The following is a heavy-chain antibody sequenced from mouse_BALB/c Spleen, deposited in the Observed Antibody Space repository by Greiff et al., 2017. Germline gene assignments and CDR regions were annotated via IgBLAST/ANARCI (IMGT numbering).Heavy chain of an antibody. D-gene: IGHD4-1*01. CDR1: GFTFSDYY. Sequence: EVMLVESGGGLVKPGGSLKLSCAASGFTFSDYYMYWFRQTPEKRLEWVATISDGGSYTYYPDSVKGRFTISRDNAKNNLYLQMSSLKSEDTAMYYCARNWDEDAMDYWGQGTSVTVSS. V-gene: IGHV5-4*02. J-gene: IGHJ4*01. CDR2: ISDGGSYT. CDR3: ARNWDEDAMDY.